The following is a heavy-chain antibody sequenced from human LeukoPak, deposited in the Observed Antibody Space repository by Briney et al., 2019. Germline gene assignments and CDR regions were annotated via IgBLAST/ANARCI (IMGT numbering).Heavy chain of an antibody. CDR3: AKDLVVGCSGGSCYGFDY. V-gene: IGHV3-30*18. Sequence: GGSLRLSCAASGFTFSNYGMNWVRQAPGKGLEWVAVISYDGSNKYYADSVKGRFTISRDNSKNTLYLQMNSLRAEDTAVYYCAKDLVVGCSGGSCYGFDYWGQGTLVTVSS. D-gene: IGHD2-15*01. CDR1: GFTFSNYG. J-gene: IGHJ4*02. CDR2: ISYDGSNK.